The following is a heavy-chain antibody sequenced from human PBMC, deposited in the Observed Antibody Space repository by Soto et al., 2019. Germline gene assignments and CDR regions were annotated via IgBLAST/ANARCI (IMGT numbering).Heavy chain of an antibody. V-gene: IGHV4-34*01. CDR2: INRSGST. Sequence: QVQLQQWGAGLLEPSETLSLTCAVYGGSLSGYYWSWIRQSPGKGLEWIGEINRSGSTIYNPSLKSRIALLVDTPRNQFSLRLSSVTAADAAVYYCARRPLNYDLWSGTAKPCDCWGQGTLVTVSS. CDR3: ARRPLNYDLWSGTAKPCDC. CDR1: GGSLSGYY. D-gene: IGHD3-3*01. J-gene: IGHJ4*02.